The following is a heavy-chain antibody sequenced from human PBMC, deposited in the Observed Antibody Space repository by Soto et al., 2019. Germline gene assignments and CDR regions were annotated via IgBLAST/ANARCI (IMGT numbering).Heavy chain of an antibody. CDR2: INHSGST. CDR1: GGSFSGYY. V-gene: IGHV4-34*01. Sequence: SETLSLTCAVYGGSFSGYYWSWIRQPPGKGLEWIGEINHSGSTNYNPSLKSRVTISVDTSKNQFSLKMSSVTAADTAVYYCARLGMNIVATNFDYWGQGTLVTVSS. J-gene: IGHJ4*02. D-gene: IGHD5-12*01. CDR3: ARLGMNIVATNFDY.